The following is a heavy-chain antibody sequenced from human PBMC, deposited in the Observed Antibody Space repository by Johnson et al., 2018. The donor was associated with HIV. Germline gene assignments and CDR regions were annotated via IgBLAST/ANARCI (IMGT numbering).Heavy chain of an antibody. J-gene: IGHJ3*02. CDR1: GFTFSSYD. CDR3: ARAGGAVRVNGFDM. CDR2: IGTAGDT. Sequence: MLLVESVGGLVQPGGSLRLSCAASGFTFSSYDMHWVRQATGKGLEWVSAIGTAGDTYYPGSVKGRFTISRDNAKNSLYLQMNSLRGEDTALYYCARAGGAVRVNGFDMWGQGTMVTVSS. V-gene: IGHV3-13*01. D-gene: IGHD6-19*01.